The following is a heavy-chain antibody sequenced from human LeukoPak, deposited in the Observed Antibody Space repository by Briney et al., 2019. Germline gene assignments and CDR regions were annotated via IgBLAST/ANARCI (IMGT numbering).Heavy chain of an antibody. D-gene: IGHD1-26*01. Sequence: ASVKVSCKASGYTFTDYYMHWVRQAPGQGLEWMGWISPNSGGTNYAQKFQGRVTMTRDTSISTAYMELSRLRSDDTAMYYCARAQAGATPYFDYWGQGTLVTVSS. J-gene: IGHJ4*02. CDR3: ARAQAGATPYFDY. V-gene: IGHV1-2*02. CDR1: GYTFTDYY. CDR2: ISPNSGGT.